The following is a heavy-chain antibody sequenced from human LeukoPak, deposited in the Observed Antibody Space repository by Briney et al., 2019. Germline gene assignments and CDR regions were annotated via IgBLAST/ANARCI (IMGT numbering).Heavy chain of an antibody. Sequence: SETLSLTCTVSGGSISSYYWSWIRQPPGKGLEWIGEINHSGSTNYNPSLKSRVTISVDTSKNRFSLKLSSVTAADTAVYYCARRNRKNSRGTLYYYGSGDAPGYYYYMDVWGKGTTVTISS. D-gene: IGHD3-10*01. CDR3: ARRNRKNSRGTLYYYGSGDAPGYYYYMDV. CDR1: GGSISSYY. J-gene: IGHJ6*03. CDR2: INHSGST. V-gene: IGHV4-34*01.